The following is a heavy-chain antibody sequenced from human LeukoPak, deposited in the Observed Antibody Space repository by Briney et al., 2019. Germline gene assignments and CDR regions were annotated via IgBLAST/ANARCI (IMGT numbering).Heavy chain of an antibody. CDR1: GGSFSDYY. CDR2: INHSGST. Sequence: SETLSLTCAVYGGSFSDYYWSWIRQPPGKGLEWIGEINHSGSTNYNPSLKSRVTISVDTSKNQFSLKLSSVTAADTAVYYCARPSSSWYGFDYWGQGTLVTVSS. CDR3: ARPSSSWYGFDY. D-gene: IGHD6-13*01. V-gene: IGHV4-34*01. J-gene: IGHJ4*02.